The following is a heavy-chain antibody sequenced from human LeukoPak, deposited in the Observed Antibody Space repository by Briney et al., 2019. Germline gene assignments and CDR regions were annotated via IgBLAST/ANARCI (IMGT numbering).Heavy chain of an antibody. J-gene: IGHJ3*02. CDR1: GYTFPDYF. Sequence: ASVTVSCKASGYTFPDYFMHWVRQAPGQGLEWMGRINPNTGAINYAQKLQGRVTMTRDTSISTAYMELSGLRSDDTAVYYCTVRKLAVTGPVNAFEIWGQGTMIIVSS. D-gene: IGHD6-19*01. CDR2: INPNTGAI. CDR3: TVRKLAVTGPVNAFEI. V-gene: IGHV1-2*06.